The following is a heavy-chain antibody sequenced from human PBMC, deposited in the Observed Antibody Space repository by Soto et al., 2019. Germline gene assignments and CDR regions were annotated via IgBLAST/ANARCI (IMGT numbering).Heavy chain of an antibody. CDR3: ARQGDIVVVPAAMSYYGMDV. CDR2: IYYSGST. Sequence: QLQLQESGPGLVKPSETLSLTCTVSGGSISSSSYYWGWIRQPPGKGLEWIGSIYYSGSTYYNPSLKSRGTISVDTSKNPFSLKLSSVTAADTAVYYCARQGDIVVVPAAMSYYGMDVWGQGTTVTVSS. D-gene: IGHD2-2*01. V-gene: IGHV4-39*01. J-gene: IGHJ6*02. CDR1: GGSISSSSYY.